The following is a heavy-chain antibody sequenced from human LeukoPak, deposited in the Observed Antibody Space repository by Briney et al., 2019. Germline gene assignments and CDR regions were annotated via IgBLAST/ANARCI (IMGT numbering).Heavy chain of an antibody. D-gene: IGHD2-2*01. CDR2: IIPIFGTA. J-gene: IGHJ3*02. V-gene: IGHV1-69*06. CDR1: GGTFSSYA. CDR3: AGTLTGYCSSTSCIGAFDI. Sequence: ASVKVSCQASGGTFSSYAISWGRQAPGQGLEWMGGIIPIFGTANYAQKFQGRVTITADKSTSTAYMELSSLRSEDTAVYYCAGTLTGYCSSTSCIGAFDIWGQGTMVTVSS.